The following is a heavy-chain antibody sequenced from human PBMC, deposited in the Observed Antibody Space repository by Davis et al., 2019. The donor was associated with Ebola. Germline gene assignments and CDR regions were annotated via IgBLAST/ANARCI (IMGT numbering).Heavy chain of an antibody. V-gene: IGHV1-3*01. CDR3: ARDSSGWYFFDY. CDR1: GYTFTNYG. J-gene: IGHJ4*02. CDR2: INAGNGNT. D-gene: IGHD6-19*01. Sequence: ASVKVSCKASGYTFTNYGISWVRQAPGQGLEWMGWINAGNGNTKYSQKFQGRVTITRDTSASTAYMELSSLRSEDTAVYYCARDSSGWYFFDYWGQGTLVTVSS.